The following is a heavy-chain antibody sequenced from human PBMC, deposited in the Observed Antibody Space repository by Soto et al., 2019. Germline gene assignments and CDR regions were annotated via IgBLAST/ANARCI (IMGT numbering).Heavy chain of an antibody. Sequence: PSETLSLTCTVFGGSISSYYWSWIRQPPGKGLEWIGYIYYSGSTNYNPSLKSRVTISVDTSKNQFSLKLSSVTAADTAVYYCARGDPLLWFGEKVYYGMDVWGQGTTVTVSS. CDR3: ARGDPLLWFGEKVYYGMDV. CDR1: GGSISSYY. CDR2: IYYSGST. J-gene: IGHJ6*02. V-gene: IGHV4-59*01. D-gene: IGHD3-10*01.